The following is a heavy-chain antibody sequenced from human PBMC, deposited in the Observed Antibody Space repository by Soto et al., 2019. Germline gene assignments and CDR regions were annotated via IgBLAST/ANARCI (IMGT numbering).Heavy chain of an antibody. D-gene: IGHD3-16*01. Sequence: SATLSITCKVSGACISCGLYYWSWIRQPPGKHLEWIGYIYFSETTSYNPSLKSRVTISGDKSKNQFSLRLTSVTAADTAVYFCGIVDMITIGGITGPYDAFDRWGQGKMVTVS. V-gene: IGHV4-30-4*01. J-gene: IGHJ3*01. CDR3: GIVDMITIGGITGPYDAFDR. CDR2: IYFSETT. CDR1: GACISCGLYY.